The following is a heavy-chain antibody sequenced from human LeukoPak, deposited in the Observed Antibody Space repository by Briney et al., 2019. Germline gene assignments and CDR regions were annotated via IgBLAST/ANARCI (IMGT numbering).Heavy chain of an antibody. CDR2: FDPEDGET. V-gene: IGHV1-24*01. J-gene: IGHJ4*02. CDR1: GYTLTELS. Sequence: ASVKVSCKVSGYTLTELSMHWVRQAPGKGLEWMGGFDPEDGETIYAQKFQGRVTMTEDTSTDTAYMELSSLRSEDTAVYYCATNVAARTVGVGELGDPQYFDYWGQGTLVTVSS. CDR3: ATNVAARTVGVGELGDPQYFDY. D-gene: IGHD4-23*01.